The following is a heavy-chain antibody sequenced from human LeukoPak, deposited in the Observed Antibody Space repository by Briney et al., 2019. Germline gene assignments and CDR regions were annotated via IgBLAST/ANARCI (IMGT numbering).Heavy chain of an antibody. J-gene: IGHJ4*02. CDR3: ARGGGLLWFGEFPDTDY. V-gene: IGHV1-69*13. D-gene: IGHD3-10*01. Sequence: ASVKVSCKASGGTFSSYAISWVRQAPGQGLEWMGGIIPIFGTANYAQKFQGRVTITADESTSTAYMELSSLRSEDTAVYYCARGGGLLWFGEFPDTDYWGQGTLVTVSS. CDR2: IIPIFGTA. CDR1: GGTFSSYA.